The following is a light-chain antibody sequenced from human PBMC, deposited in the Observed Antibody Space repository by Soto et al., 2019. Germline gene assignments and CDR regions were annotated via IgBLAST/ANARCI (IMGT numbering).Light chain of an antibody. J-gene: IGKJ4*01. CDR1: QSVSTNY. CDR2: GAS. CDR3: QQYDTSPPLT. V-gene: IGKV3-20*01. Sequence: EIVLTQSPGTLSLSPGDRATLSCRASQSVSTNYLAWYQQKPGQAPRLLLYGASSRAIGIPDRFSGSGSGTDFTLTISRLEPEDWAVYYCQQYDTSPPLTFGGGTKVEIK.